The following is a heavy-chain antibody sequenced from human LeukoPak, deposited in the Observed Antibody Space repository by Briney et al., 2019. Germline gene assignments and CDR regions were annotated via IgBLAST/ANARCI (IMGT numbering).Heavy chain of an antibody. CDR3: ARDRVPYENSHYYWAFDY. CDR1: GFSFSGYA. Sequence: GGSLRLSCTASGFSFSGYALHWVRQAPGKGLEWVTLISYDGINKNYADSVKGRFTISRDNSKNTLYLQMNSLRDEVTAVYYCARDRVPYENSHYYWAFDYWGQGTLVTVSS. J-gene: IGHJ4*02. CDR2: ISYDGINK. V-gene: IGHV3-30-3*01. D-gene: IGHD3-22*01.